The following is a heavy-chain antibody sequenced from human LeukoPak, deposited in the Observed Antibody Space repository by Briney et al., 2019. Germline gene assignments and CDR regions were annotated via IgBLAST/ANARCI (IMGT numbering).Heavy chain of an antibody. CDR3: ARELRVTIFGVVTTPNWFDP. D-gene: IGHD3-3*01. V-gene: IGHV3-21*01. CDR1: GFTFSSYS. CDR2: ISSSSSYI. Sequence: GGSLRLSCAASGFTFSSYSMNWVRQAPGKGLEWVSSISSSSSYIYYADSVKGRFTISRDNAKNSLYLQMNSLRAEDTAVYCCARELRVTIFGVVTTPNWFDPWGQGTLVTVSS. J-gene: IGHJ5*02.